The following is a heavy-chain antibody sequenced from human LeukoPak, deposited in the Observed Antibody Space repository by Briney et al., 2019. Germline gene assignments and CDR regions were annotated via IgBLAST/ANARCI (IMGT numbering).Heavy chain of an antibody. CDR1: GFTFSNYA. J-gene: IGHJ4*02. D-gene: IGHD5-18*01. V-gene: IGHV3-30*04. Sequence: GGSLRLSSAASGFTFSNYAIHWVRQAPGKGLEWVAVISNDGSVEYHADSVEGRVTISRDNSKNTVSLQMSSLRAEDTAIYYCARAFENTAGVTVYFVYWGQGALVTVSS. CDR3: ARAFENTAGVTVYFVY. CDR2: ISNDGSVE.